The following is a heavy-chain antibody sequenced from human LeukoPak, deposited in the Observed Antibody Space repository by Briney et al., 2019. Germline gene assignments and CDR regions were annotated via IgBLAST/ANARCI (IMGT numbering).Heavy chain of an antibody. V-gene: IGHV3-30*03. J-gene: IGHJ4*02. Sequence: GGSLRLSCAAPGFTFNTYAIHWVRQAPGKGLEWVAFISYDGIIKYYADSVKGRFTISRDNSKSTLYLQMSSLRAEDTALYYCARDLSRKYTIDYWGQGTLVTVSS. CDR1: GFTFNTYA. CDR2: ISYDGIIK. CDR3: ARDLSRKYTIDY. D-gene: IGHD1-14*01.